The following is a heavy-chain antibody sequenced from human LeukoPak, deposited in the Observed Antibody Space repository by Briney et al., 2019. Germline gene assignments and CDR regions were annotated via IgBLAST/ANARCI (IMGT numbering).Heavy chain of an antibody. V-gene: IGHV3-30-3*01. CDR2: ISYDGSNK. D-gene: IGHD2-15*01. Sequence: GGSLRLSCAASGFTFSSYAMHWVRQAPGKGLEWVAVISYDGSNKYYADSVKGRFTISRDNSKNTLYLQMNSLRAEDTAVYYCARGGDIVVVVAATIGALDPWGQGTLVTVSS. CDR3: ARGGDIVVVVAATIGALDP. J-gene: IGHJ5*02. CDR1: GFTFSSYA.